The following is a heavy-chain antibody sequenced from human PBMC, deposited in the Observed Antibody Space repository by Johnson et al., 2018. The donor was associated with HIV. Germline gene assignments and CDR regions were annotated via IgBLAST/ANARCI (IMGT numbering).Heavy chain of an antibody. CDR2: ISNDGSNK. Sequence: QVQLVESGGGVVQPGRSLRLSCAASGFTFSSHAMHWVRQAPGKGLEWVTFISNDGSNKYYADSVRGRFTISRDNSKNTLYLQMNSLRAEDTAVYYCAKDPRSSSWYWDAFDIWGQGTMVTVSS. CDR1: GFTFSSHA. J-gene: IGHJ3*02. D-gene: IGHD6-13*01. V-gene: IGHV3-30*04. CDR3: AKDPRSSSWYWDAFDI.